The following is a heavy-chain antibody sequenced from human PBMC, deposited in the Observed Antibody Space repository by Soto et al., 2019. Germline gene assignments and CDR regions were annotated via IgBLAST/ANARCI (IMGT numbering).Heavy chain of an antibody. V-gene: IGHV3-23*01. D-gene: IGHD1-26*01. CDR2: ISGSGFKK. J-gene: IGHJ5*02. CDR3: AKNQGVELVPLATVDWFDP. CDR1: GLIFENFG. Sequence: HPGGSLRLSCAASGLIFENFGMSWVRQAPGKGLEWISSISGSGFKKYYADSVKGRFTISRDNSKSTVYLELNNLSAEDTAVYHCAKNQGVELVPLATVDWFDPWGQGSVVTVPS.